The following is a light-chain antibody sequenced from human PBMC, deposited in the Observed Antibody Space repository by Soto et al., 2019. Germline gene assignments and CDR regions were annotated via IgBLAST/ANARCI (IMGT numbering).Light chain of an antibody. J-gene: IGKJ5*01. CDR2: GVS. V-gene: IGKV3-20*01. CDR3: QQYGSSPIT. Sequence: EIVLTQSPGTLSLSPGERATLSCRASQSVTSSYLGWYQQKPGQAPRLLIYGVSSRATGIPDRFSGSGSGTDFSLTISRLEPEDFAVYYCQQYGSSPITFGQGTRLEIK. CDR1: QSVTSSY.